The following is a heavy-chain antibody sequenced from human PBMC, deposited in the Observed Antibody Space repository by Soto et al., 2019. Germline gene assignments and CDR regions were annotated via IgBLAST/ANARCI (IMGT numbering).Heavy chain of an antibody. Sequence: ASVKVSCKASGYTFTSYAMHWVRQAPGQRLEWMGWINAGNGNTKYSQKFQGRVTITRDTSASTAYMELSSLRSEDTAVYYCARDPNSKYYYDSSGTFDIWGQGAMVTVSS. D-gene: IGHD3-22*01. CDR2: INAGNGNT. V-gene: IGHV1-3*01. CDR3: ARDPNSKYYYDSSGTFDI. J-gene: IGHJ3*02. CDR1: GYTFTSYA.